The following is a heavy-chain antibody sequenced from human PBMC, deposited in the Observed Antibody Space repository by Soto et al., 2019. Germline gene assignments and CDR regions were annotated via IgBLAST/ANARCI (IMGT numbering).Heavy chain of an antibody. D-gene: IGHD4-17*01. CDR3: AKVYGDDHYSGMDV. CDR2: VSGSGGST. V-gene: IGHV3-23*01. Sequence: GGSLRLSCAASGFTFSSYAMSWVRQAPGKGLEWVSAVSGSGGSTYYADSVKGRFTISRDNSKDTLFLQMNSLRAEDTAVYYRAKVYGDDHYSGMDVWGQGTTVTVSS. J-gene: IGHJ6*02. CDR1: GFTFSSYA.